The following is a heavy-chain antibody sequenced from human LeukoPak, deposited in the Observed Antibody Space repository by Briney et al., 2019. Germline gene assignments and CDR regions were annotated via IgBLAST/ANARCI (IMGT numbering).Heavy chain of an antibody. V-gene: IGHV5-51*01. CDR3: ARLRKPLGYCSSTSCYYGDYTGFPDY. Sequence: GESLKISCKGSGYSFTSYWIGWVRQMPGKGLEWMGIIYPGDSDTRYSPSFQGQVTISADKSISTAYLQWSSLKASDTAMYYCARLRKPLGYCSSTSCYYGDYTGFPDYWGQGTLVTVSS. CDR1: GYSFTSYW. J-gene: IGHJ4*02. D-gene: IGHD2-2*01. CDR2: IYPGDSDT.